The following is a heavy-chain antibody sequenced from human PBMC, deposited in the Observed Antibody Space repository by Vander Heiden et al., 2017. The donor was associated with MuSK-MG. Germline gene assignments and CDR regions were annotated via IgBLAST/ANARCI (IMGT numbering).Heavy chain of an antibody. J-gene: IGHJ4*02. CDR2: IRGKANSYAT. D-gene: IGHD3-16*01. CDR1: GFSFSGSA. Sequence: EVQLVESGGGLVQPGGSLRLSCAASGFSFSGSAMHWVRQSSGRGLEWVGRIRGKANSYATAYAASVKGRFTISRDDSQNTAYLHMSSLKTEDTAVYYCTTVSSYYTFGYWGQGTLVTVSS. V-gene: IGHV3-73*02. CDR3: TTVSSYYTFGY.